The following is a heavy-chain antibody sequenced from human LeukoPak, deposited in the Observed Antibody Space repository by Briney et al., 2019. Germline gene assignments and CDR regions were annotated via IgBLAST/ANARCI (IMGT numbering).Heavy chain of an antibody. D-gene: IGHD3-9*01. Sequence: SGGSLRLSCAASGFTFSSYGMHWVRQAPGKGLEWVAVIWYDGSNKYYADSVKGRFTISRDNSKNTLYLQMNSLRAEDTAVYYCARVSDMRDYYYYGMDVWGQGTTVTVSS. J-gene: IGHJ6*02. CDR1: GFTFSSYG. CDR3: ARVSDMRDYYYYGMDV. CDR2: IWYDGSNK. V-gene: IGHV3-33*01.